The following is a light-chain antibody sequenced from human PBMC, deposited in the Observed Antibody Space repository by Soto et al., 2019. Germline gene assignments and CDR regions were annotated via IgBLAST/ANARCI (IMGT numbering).Light chain of an antibody. CDR1: QSVRSN. CDR2: GAS. Sequence: EIVMTQSPATLSASPGERVTLSCRSSQSVRSNLAWYQQKPGQSPRLLIYGASTRATGIPARFSGSGSGTEFTLTISSLQSEDFAVYYCQQRNIWPPVTCGQGTRLEIK. CDR3: QQRNIWPPVT. V-gene: IGKV3-15*01. J-gene: IGKJ5*01.